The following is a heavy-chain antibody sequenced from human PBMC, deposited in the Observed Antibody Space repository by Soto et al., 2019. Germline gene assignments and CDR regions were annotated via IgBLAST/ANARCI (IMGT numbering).Heavy chain of an antibody. CDR3: ARTYCSGGDCYPGSNYFDP. V-gene: IGHV4-59*01. CDR1: GVYISNYY. D-gene: IGHD2-15*01. J-gene: IGHJ5*02. CDR2: AYHSGST. Sequence: SETLSLTCTVSGVYISNYYWAWIRQPPGKGLEWIGHAYHSGSTSYSPSLKSRVTMSVDTYKNQFPLRLNSVTAEDTAVYYCARTYCSGGDCYPGSNYFDPWGQGTLATVS.